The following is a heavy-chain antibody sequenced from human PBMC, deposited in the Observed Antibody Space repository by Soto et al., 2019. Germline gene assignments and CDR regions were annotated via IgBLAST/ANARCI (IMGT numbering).Heavy chain of an antibody. J-gene: IGHJ6*02. D-gene: IGHD2-2*01. CDR1: GFTFSSYA. V-gene: IGHV3-23*01. Sequence: EVQLLESGGGLVQPGGSLRLSCAASGFTFSSYAMSWVRQAPGKGLEWVSAISGSGGTTYYTDSVKGRFTISRDTSKNTLYLQMTSLRVEDTAVYYCAKYCSSTSCLVVYGMDVWGQGTTVTVSS. CDR2: ISGSGGTT. CDR3: AKYCSSTSCLVVYGMDV.